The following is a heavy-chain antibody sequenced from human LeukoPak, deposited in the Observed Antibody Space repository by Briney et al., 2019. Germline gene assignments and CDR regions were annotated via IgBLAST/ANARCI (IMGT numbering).Heavy chain of an antibody. Sequence: SVKVSCKASGGTFSSYAISWVRQAPGQGLEWMGGIIPIFGTANYAQKFQGRVTITADESTSTAYMELSSLRSEDTAVYYCARDGGDYGGNFHYYYYMDVWGKGTTVTVSS. CDR2: IIPIFGTA. V-gene: IGHV1-69*13. D-gene: IGHD4-23*01. CDR3: ARDGGDYGGNFHYYYYMDV. J-gene: IGHJ6*03. CDR1: GGTFSSYA.